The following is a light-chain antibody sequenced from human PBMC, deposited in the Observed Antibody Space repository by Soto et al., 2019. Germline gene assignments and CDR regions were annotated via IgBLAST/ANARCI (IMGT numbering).Light chain of an antibody. CDR2: DDS. J-gene: IGLJ2*01. CDR3: QSYDSSLNIYV. V-gene: IGLV1-40*01. CDR1: SSNIGAGYN. Sequence: QSVLTQPPSVSGAPGQRVTISCTGSSSNIGAGYNVHWYQQLPGTAPKLLINDDSNRPSGVPDRFSGSKSGTSASLAITGLQAEDEADYYCQSYDSSLNIYVFGGGTKLTVL.